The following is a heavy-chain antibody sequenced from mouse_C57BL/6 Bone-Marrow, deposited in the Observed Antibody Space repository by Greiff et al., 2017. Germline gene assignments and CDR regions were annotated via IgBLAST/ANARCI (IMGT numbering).Heavy chain of an antibody. D-gene: IGHD1-1*01. J-gene: IGHJ1*03. Sequence: QVQLQQPGAELVMPGASVKLSCKASGYTFTSYWMHWVKQRPGQGLEWIGEIDPSDSYTNYNQKFKGKSTLTVDKSSSTAYMQLNSLTSEDSAVYYCARWDYGSSYYWYFDVWGTGTTVTVSS. V-gene: IGHV1-69*01. CDR1: GYTFTSYW. CDR3: ARWDYGSSYYWYFDV. CDR2: IDPSDSYT.